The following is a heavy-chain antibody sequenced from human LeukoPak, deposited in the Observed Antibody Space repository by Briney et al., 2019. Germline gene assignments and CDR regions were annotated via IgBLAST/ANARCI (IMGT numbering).Heavy chain of an antibody. CDR3: ARAGHDSSGYSFRLDY. CDR2: INPSSGDT. D-gene: IGHD3-22*01. J-gene: IGHJ4*02. CDR1: GYTFAGHH. V-gene: IGHV1-2*02. Sequence: ASVKVSCKTSGYTFAGHHIHWVRQAPGQGLEWMGWINPSSGDTKYAQNFQDRVIMTRDTSISTAYMDLSRLSSDDTAIYYRARAGHDSSGYSFRLDYWGQGTLVTVSS.